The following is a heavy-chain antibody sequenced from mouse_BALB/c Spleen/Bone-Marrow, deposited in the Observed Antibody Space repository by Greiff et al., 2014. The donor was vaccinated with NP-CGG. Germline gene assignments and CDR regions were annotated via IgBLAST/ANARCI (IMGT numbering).Heavy chain of an antibody. CDR2: INPYNDGT. J-gene: IGHJ1*01. CDR3: ARNPIYDGYYWFFDV. CDR1: GYTFTSYV. V-gene: IGHV1-14*01. Sequence: VQLQQSGPELVKPGASVKMSCKASGYTFTSYVMHWVKQKPGQGLEWIGYINPYNDGTKYNEKFKDKAALTSDKSSSTAYMELSSLTSEDSAVYYCARNPIYDGYYWFFDVWGAGTTVTVSS. D-gene: IGHD2-3*01.